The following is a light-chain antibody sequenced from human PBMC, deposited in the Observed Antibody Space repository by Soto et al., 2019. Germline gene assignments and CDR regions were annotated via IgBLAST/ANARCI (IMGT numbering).Light chain of an antibody. CDR3: SSYTSSSARV. CDR1: SSDVGRYNY. J-gene: IGLJ3*02. V-gene: IGLV2-14*01. CDR2: EVS. Sequence: QSVLTQPASVSGSPGQSITFSCTGTSSDVGRYNYVSWYQQHPGKAPKLMIYEVSNRPSGVSNRFSGSKSGNTASLTISGLQAEDEADYYCSSYTSSSARVFGGGTKLTVL.